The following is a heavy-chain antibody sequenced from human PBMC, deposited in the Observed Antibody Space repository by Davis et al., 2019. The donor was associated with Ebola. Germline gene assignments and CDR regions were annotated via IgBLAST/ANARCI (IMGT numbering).Heavy chain of an antibody. CDR1: GFTFSSYA. Sequence: GESLKISCSASGFTFSSYAMSWVRQAPGKGLEWVSGISGSGGNTFYADSVKGRFTISRDNSKNTLFLQMNSLRAEDTAVYYCARGGPGTGTDYWGRGTLVTVSS. J-gene: IGHJ4*02. CDR2: ISGSGGNT. D-gene: IGHD1-1*01. CDR3: ARGGPGTGTDY. V-gene: IGHV3-23*01.